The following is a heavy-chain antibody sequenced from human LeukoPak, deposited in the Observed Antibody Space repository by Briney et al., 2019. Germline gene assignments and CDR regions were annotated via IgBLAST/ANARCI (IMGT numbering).Heavy chain of an antibody. CDR3: ARAFYGDFGDYYYMDV. Sequence: SVKVSCKASGGTFSSYAISWVRQAPGQGLEWMGGIIPIFGTANYAQKFQGRVTITADESTSTAYIELSSLRSEDTAVYYCARAFYGDFGDYYYMDVWGKGTTVTVSS. CDR1: GGTFSSYA. CDR2: IIPIFGTA. D-gene: IGHD4-17*01. V-gene: IGHV1-69*13. J-gene: IGHJ6*03.